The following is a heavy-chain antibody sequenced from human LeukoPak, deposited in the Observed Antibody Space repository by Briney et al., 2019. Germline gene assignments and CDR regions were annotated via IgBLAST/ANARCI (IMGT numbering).Heavy chain of an antibody. D-gene: IGHD3-22*01. CDR2: IYHSGSP. CDR1: GGSISSNNW. Sequence: SETLSLTCAVSGGSISSNNWWGWVRQPPGKGLEWIGEIYHSGSPNYNPSLKSRVTISVDRSKNQFSLKLSSVTAADTAVYYCARAGHYYDSSGAPTDAFDIWGQGTMVTVSS. V-gene: IGHV4-4*02. CDR3: ARAGHYYDSSGAPTDAFDI. J-gene: IGHJ3*02.